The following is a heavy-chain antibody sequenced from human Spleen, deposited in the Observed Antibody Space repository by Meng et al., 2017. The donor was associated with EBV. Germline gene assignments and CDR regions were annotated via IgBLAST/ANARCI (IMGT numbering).Heavy chain of an antibody. V-gene: IGHV1-18*01. D-gene: IGHD3-9*01. Sequence: VQLVVSGAERTTPWAAVTVSCKTSGYTFIMYGVSWVRQAPGQGPEWMGWISAYNGNTNYAQKLQGRVTMTPDTSTSTAYMELSSLSSDDTAVYYCAILRYFDTDYWGQGTLVTVSS. CDR2: ISAYNGNT. J-gene: IGHJ4*02. CDR1: GYTFIMYG. CDR3: AILRYFDTDY.